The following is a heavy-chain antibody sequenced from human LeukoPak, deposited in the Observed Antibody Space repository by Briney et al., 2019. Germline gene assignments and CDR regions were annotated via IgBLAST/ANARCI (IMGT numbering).Heavy chain of an antibody. D-gene: IGHD3-9*01. J-gene: IGHJ1*01. Sequence: GCLRLSCAPPGLTFNNAYMSWVRQGPRGGREWVGRIISKTHGVTTDYAAPVKGRVTPSRHDSKTTLYLQISRLKTQDTPAYYSTTAPYYDILTGYYTHKGFFQHWGQGTLVTVSS. CDR1: GLTFNNAY. V-gene: IGHV3-15*01. CDR3: TTAPYYDILTGYYTHKGFFQH. CDR2: IISKTHGVTT.